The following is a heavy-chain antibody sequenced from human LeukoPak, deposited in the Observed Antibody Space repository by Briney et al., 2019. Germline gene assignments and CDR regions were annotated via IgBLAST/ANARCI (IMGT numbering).Heavy chain of an antibody. V-gene: IGHV1-2*04. D-gene: IGHD3-10*01. CDR3: GGGGWVGELRGGGLDV. J-gene: IGHJ6*04. CDR1: GYTITGYY. CDR2: INPNGGGT. Sequence: HWASVKVSCKASGYTITGYYFHWVRQAPGQGLEWMGWINPNGGGTNYAQKFQGWVTMTTDTSISTAYLDLNRLSSDDTAVYYCGGGGWVGELRGGGLDVWGTGTTVTVSS.